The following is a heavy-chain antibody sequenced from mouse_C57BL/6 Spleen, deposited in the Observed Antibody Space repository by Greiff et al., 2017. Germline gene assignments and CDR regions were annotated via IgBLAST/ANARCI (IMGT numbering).Heavy chain of an antibody. CDR2: INPNNGGT. D-gene: IGHD2-1*01. Sequence: EVKLQQSGPELVKPGASVKMSCKASGYTFTDYNMHWVKQSHGKSLEWIGYINPNNGGTSYNQKFKGKATLTVNKSSSTAYMELRSLTSEDSAVYYCARPFYTGFDYWGQGTTLTVSS. V-gene: IGHV1-22*01. CDR3: ARPFYTGFDY. J-gene: IGHJ2*01. CDR1: GYTFTDYN.